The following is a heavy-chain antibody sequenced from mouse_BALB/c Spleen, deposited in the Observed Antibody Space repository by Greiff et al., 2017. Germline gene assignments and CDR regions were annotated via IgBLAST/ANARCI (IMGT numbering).Heavy chain of an antibody. CDR3: ARNYGRPYWYFDV. CDR2: IYPGSGST. CDR1: GYNFTSYW. V-gene: IGHV1-55*01. Sequence: QVQLKQPGAELVKPGTSVKLSCKASGYNFTSYWINWVKLRPGQGLEWIGDIYPGSGSTNYNEKFKSKATLTVDTSSSTAYMQLSSLASEDSALYYCARNYGRPYWYFDVWGAGTTVTVSS. D-gene: IGHD1-1*01. J-gene: IGHJ1*01.